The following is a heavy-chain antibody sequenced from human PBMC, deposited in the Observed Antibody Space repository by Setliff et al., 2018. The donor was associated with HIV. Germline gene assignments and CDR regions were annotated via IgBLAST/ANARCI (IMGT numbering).Heavy chain of an antibody. D-gene: IGHD6-6*01. Sequence: SVTVSCKASGFTFISSAMQWVRQARGQRLEWIGWIVAGSGNTNYAQKFQERVSITRDMSTSSAYMELSNLRSEDTAVYYCAADLIIAGRLDYYYMDVWGKGTTVTVSS. J-gene: IGHJ6*03. CDR3: AADLIIAGRLDYYYMDV. CDR1: GFTFISSA. V-gene: IGHV1-58*02. CDR2: IVAGSGNT.